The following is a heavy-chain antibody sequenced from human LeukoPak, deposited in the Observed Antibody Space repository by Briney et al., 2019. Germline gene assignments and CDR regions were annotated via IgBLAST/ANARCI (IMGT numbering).Heavy chain of an antibody. D-gene: IGHD4-11*01. CDR1: GFTFSSYA. CDR3: AKDSGCYDYSNRFDY. V-gene: IGHV3-23*01. J-gene: IGHJ4*02. CDR2: ISGSGGST. Sequence: PGGSLRLSCAASGFTFSSYAMSWVRQAPGKGLEWVSVISGSGGSTDYADSVKGRFTISRDNSKNTLYLQMNSLRAEDTAVYYCAKDSGCYDYSNRFDYWGQGTLVTVSS.